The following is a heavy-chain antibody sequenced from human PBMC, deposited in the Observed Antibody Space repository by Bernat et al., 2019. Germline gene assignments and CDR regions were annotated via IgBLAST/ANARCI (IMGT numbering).Heavy chain of an antibody. V-gene: IGHV4-39*01. Sequence: QLQLQESGPGLVKPSETLSLTCTVSGGSISSSSYYWGWIRQPPGKGLEWIGSIYYSGSTSYNPSLKSRVTISVDTSQNQFSLKLSSVPAADTAVYYCAAYYYDSSGYAFFQNINDYWGQGTLVTVSS. CDR3: AAYYYDSSGYAFFQNINDY. CDR1: GGSISSSSYY. J-gene: IGHJ4*02. CDR2: IYYSGST. D-gene: IGHD3-22*01.